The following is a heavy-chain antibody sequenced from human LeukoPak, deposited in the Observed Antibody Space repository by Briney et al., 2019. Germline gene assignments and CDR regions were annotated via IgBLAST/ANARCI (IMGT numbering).Heavy chain of an antibody. CDR2: ISSSSSYT. D-gene: IGHD6-25*01. J-gene: IGHJ4*02. V-gene: IGHV3-11*06. Sequence: TGGSLRLSCAASGFTFSDYYMSWIRQAPGKGLEWVSYISSSSSYTNYADSVKGRFTISRDNAKNSLYLQMNSLRAEDMAMYYCASLIAAYYFDYWGQGTLVTVSS. CDR3: ASLIAAYYFDY. CDR1: GFTFSDYY.